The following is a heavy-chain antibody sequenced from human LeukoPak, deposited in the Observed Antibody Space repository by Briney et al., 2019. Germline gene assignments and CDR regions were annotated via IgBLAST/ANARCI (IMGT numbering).Heavy chain of an antibody. CDR3: AKAYYYDSSAYYEFDS. J-gene: IGHJ4*02. CDR1: GFTVSSNY. V-gene: IGHV3-53*01. CDR2: IYSGGST. D-gene: IGHD3-22*01. Sequence: GGSLRLSCAASGFTVSSNYMSWVRQAPGKGLEWVSVIYSGGSTYYADSVKGRFTISRDNSKNTLFLQMNSLRAGDTAVYYCAKAYYYDSSAYYEFDSWGQGTLVTVSS.